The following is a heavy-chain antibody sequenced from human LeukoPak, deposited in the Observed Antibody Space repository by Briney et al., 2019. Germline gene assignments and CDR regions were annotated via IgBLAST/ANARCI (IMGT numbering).Heavy chain of an antibody. D-gene: IGHD3-9*01. Sequence: AGGSLRLSCAVSGFTFNNYWMTWVRQAPGKGLEWVASIRDDGSAKYYMDSVKGRFSISRDDAKNFLYLQMNSLRAEDTAVYYCARTYYDILTGYNPYFDYWGQGILVTVSS. V-gene: IGHV3-7*01. J-gene: IGHJ4*02. CDR3: ARTYYDILTGYNPYFDY. CDR2: IRDDGSAK. CDR1: GFTFNNYW.